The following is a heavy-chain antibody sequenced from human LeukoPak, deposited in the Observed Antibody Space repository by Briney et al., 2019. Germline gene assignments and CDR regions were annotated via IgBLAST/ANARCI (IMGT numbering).Heavy chain of an antibody. D-gene: IGHD2-2*01. CDR2: VNPNSGNT. V-gene: IGHV1-8*01. CDR1: GYTFTSYD. CDR3: ARTYCSSTSCYVYYMDV. J-gene: IGHJ6*03. Sequence: ASVKVSCKASGYTFTSYDINWVRQATGQGLEWMGWVNPNSGNTGYAQKFQGRVTMTRNTSISTAYMELSSLRSEDTAVYYCARTYCSSTSCYVYYMDVWGKGTTVTVSS.